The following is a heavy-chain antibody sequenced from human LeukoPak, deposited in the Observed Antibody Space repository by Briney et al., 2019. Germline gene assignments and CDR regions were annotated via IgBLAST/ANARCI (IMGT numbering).Heavy chain of an antibody. CDR2: IYYSGST. V-gene: IGHV4-59*01. J-gene: IGHJ4*02. Sequence: PSETLSLTCTVSGGSISSYYWSWIRQPPGKGLEWIGYIYYSGSTNYNPSLKSRVTISVDTSKNQFSLKLSSVTAADTAVYYCARGYSGSYGRFDYWGQGTLVTVSS. CDR3: ARGYSGSYGRFDY. CDR1: GGSISSYY. D-gene: IGHD1-26*01.